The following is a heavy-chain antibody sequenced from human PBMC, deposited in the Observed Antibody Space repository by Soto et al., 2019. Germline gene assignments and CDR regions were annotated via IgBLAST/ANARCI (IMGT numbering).Heavy chain of an antibody. CDR3: ARVIWGIYYYYYGMDV. CDR1: GGTFSSYA. V-gene: IGHV1-69*13. J-gene: IGHJ6*02. CDR2: IIPIFGTA. Sequence: ASVKVSCKASGGTFSSYAISRVRQAPGQGLEWMGGIIPIFGTANYAQKFQGRVTITADESTSTAYMELSSLRSEDTAVYYCARVIWGIYYYYYGMDVWGQGTTVTVSS. D-gene: IGHD7-27*01.